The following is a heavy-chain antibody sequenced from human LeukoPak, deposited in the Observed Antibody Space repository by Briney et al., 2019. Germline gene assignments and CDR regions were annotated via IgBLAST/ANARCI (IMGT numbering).Heavy chain of an antibody. D-gene: IGHD3-10*01. CDR3: ARGQLLWFGERAGYFDY. J-gene: IGHJ4*02. Sequence: ASVKVSCKASGYTFTRYGISWVRQAPGQGLEWMGWISAYNGNTNYAQKLQGRVTMTTDTSTSTAYMELRSLRSDDTAVYYCARGQLLWFGERAGYFDYWGQGTLVTVSS. CDR2: ISAYNGNT. V-gene: IGHV1-18*01. CDR1: GYTFTRYG.